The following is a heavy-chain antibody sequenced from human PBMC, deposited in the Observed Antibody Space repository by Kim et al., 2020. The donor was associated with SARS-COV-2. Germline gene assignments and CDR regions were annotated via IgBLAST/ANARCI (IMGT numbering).Heavy chain of an antibody. D-gene: IGHD6-13*01. Sequence: SETLSLTCTVSGGSVSSGSYYWSWIRQPPGKGLEWIGYIYYSGSTNYNPSLKSRVTISVDTSKNQFSLKLSSVTAADTAVYYCAREIGAVVDPWGQGTLVTVSS. J-gene: IGHJ5*02. CDR2: IYYSGST. CDR1: GGSVSSGSYY. V-gene: IGHV4-61*01. CDR3: AREIGAVVDP.